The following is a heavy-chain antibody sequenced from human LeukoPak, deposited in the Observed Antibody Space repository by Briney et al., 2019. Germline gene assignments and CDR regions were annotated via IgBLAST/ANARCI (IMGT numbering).Heavy chain of an antibody. Sequence: ASVKVSCKASGGTFSSYAISWVRQAPGQGLEWMGRIIPILGIANYAQKFQGRVTITADKSTSTAYMELSSLRSEDTAVYYCARDKRTIFGVVTYYYYGMDVWGQGTTATVSS. CDR2: IIPILGIA. J-gene: IGHJ6*02. D-gene: IGHD3-3*01. CDR1: GGTFSSYA. CDR3: ARDKRTIFGVVTYYYYGMDV. V-gene: IGHV1-69*04.